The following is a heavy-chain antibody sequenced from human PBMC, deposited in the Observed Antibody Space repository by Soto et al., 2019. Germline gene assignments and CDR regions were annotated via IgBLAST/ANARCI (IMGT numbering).Heavy chain of an antibody. CDR3: ARDAIVASTSYYFDY. CDR1: GGSISSGGYY. D-gene: IGHD5-12*01. CDR2: IYYSGST. V-gene: IGHV4-31*03. Sequence: SETLSLTCTVSGGSISSGGYYWSWIRQHPGKGLEWIGYIYYSGSTYYNPSLKSRVTISVDTSKNQFSLKLSSVTAADTAVYYCARDAIVASTSYYFDYFAQGTLVTVSS. J-gene: IGHJ4*02.